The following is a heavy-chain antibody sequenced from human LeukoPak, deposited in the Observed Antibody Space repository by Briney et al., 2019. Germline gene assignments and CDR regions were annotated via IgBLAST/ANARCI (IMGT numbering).Heavy chain of an antibody. J-gene: IGHJ4*02. V-gene: IGHV3-7*03. D-gene: IGHD6-19*01. CDR3: VRDPHEGGNGWYYFDF. CDR2: IKHNGRDT. Sequence: HTGGSLRLSCAASGFSFTNYCMHWVRQTPGKGLEWVANIKHNGRDTYYVDSVKGRFIISRDNVKNSLYLHLNGLRAEDTAVYYCVRDPHEGGNGWYYFDFWGQGTLVTVSS. CDR1: GFSFTNYC.